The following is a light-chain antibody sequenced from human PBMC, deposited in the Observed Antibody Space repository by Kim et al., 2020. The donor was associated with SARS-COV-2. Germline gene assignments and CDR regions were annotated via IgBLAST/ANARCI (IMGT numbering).Light chain of an antibody. CDR2: KAS. V-gene: IGKV1-5*03. CDR3: QQYNTDMWA. Sequence: DIQMTQSPSTLSASVGDRVSITCRASQSITNWLAWYQQKPGKAPNLLIYKASSLESGVPSRFSGSGSGTEFTLTISSLQPDDSATYYCQQYNTDMWAFGQGTKVDIK. CDR1: QSITNW. J-gene: IGKJ1*01.